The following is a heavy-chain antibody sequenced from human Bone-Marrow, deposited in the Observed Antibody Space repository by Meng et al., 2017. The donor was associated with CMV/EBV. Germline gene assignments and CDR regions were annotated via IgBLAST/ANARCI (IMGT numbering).Heavy chain of an antibody. CDR1: GYTFTSYG. Sequence: ASVKVSCKASGYTFTSYGISWVRQAPGQGLEWMGWISAYNGNTNYAQKLQGRVTMTTDTSTSTAYMELRSLRSEDTAVYYWARGLYSYDSGSYIGPLGGSFDIWGQGTVVTVSS. CDR2: ISAYNGNT. V-gene: IGHV1-18*01. J-gene: IGHJ3*02. CDR3: ARGLYSYDSGSYIGPLGGSFDI. D-gene: IGHD3-10*01.